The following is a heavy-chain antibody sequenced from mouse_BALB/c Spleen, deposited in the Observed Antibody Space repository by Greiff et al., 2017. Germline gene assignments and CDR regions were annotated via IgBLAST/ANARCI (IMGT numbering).Heavy chain of an antibody. CDR3: ARYRYDDFAMDY. CDR1: GYAFTNYL. D-gene: IGHD2-14*01. V-gene: IGHV1-54*01. Sequence: QVQLKESGAELVRPGTSVKVSCKASGYAFTNYLIEWVKQRPGQGLEWIGVINPGSGGTNYNDKFKGKATLTADKSSSTAYMQISCLTSDDSAVYFWARYRYDDFAMDYWGQGTSVTVSS. J-gene: IGHJ4*01. CDR2: INPGSGGT.